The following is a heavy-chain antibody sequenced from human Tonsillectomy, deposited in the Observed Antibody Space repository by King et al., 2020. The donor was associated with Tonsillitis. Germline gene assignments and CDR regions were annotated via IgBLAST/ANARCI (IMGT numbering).Heavy chain of an antibody. J-gene: IGHJ6*02. V-gene: IGHV3-33*01. CDR1: GFTFNTYG. D-gene: IGHD3-22*01. CDR2: IWYDGSYK. CDR3: ARVLHYYDSVAYLLKGTVPYYGMDV. Sequence: VQLVESGGGVVQPGRSLRLSCAASGFTFNTYGMHWVRQAPGKGLEWVAVIWYDGSYKYYADSVKGRFTISRDNSKNTLYLQMNSLRAEDTAVYYCARVLHYYDSVAYLLKGTVPYYGMDVWGQGTTVTVSS.